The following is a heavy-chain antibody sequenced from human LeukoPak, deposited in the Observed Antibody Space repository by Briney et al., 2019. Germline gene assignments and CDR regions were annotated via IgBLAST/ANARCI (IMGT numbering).Heavy chain of an antibody. J-gene: IGHJ4*02. CDR2: IYYSGST. CDR3: ARAGSSSYDTRFDY. CDR1: GGSISSYY. V-gene: IGHV4-59*01. Sequence: SETLSLTCTVSGGSISSYYWSWIRQPPGKGLEWIGYIYYSGSTNYNPSLKSRVTIPVDTSKNQFSLKLSSVTAADTAVYYCARAGSSSYDTRFDYWGQGTLVTVS. D-gene: IGHD6-13*01.